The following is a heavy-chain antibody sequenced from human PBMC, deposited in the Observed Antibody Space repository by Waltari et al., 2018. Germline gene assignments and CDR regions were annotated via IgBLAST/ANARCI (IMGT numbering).Heavy chain of an antibody. CDR3: AKAGGSWIRLAGLSEY. CDR2: IGAKGGVK. V-gene: IGHV3-23*01. J-gene: IGHJ4*02. D-gene: IGHD2-15*01. CDR1: GFTFSSYA. Sequence: EVQLLESGGGLVQPGGSLRLSCAASGFTFSSYAMSWVRQAPGKGLGGVSAIGAKGGVKYDADSVKGRFTISRDNSKNTLYLQMDSLRADDTAVYYCAKAGGSWIRLAGLSEYWGQGTLVTVSS.